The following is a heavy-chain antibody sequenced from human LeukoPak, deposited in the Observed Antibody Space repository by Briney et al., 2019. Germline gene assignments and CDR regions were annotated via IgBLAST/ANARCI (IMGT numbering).Heavy chain of an antibody. CDR2: IYYSGST. D-gene: IGHD2-2*02. J-gene: IGHJ3*02. CDR3: ARDSGHCSSTSCYTGGAFDI. Sequence: SETLSLTCTVSGGSISSYYWSWIRKPPGKGLEWIGYIYYSGSTNYNPSLKSRVTISVDTSKNQFSLKLSSVTAADTAVYYCARDSGHCSSTSCYTGGAFDIWGQGTMVTVS. V-gene: IGHV4-59*01. CDR1: GGSISSYY.